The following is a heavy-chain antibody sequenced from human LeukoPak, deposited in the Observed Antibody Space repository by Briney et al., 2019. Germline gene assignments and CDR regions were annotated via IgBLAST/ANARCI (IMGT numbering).Heavy chain of an antibody. CDR2: INHSGST. V-gene: IGHV4-34*01. Sequence: SETLSLTCAVYGGSFSGYYWSWIRQPPGKGLEWIGEINHSGSTNYNPSLKSRVTISVDTSKNQFSLKLSSVTAADTAVYYCARHRSYYYGSGRAGGRTEIENWSQGNLVTVSS. J-gene: IGHJ4*02. CDR1: GGSFSGYY. D-gene: IGHD3-10*01. CDR3: ARHRSYYYGSGRAGGRTEIEN.